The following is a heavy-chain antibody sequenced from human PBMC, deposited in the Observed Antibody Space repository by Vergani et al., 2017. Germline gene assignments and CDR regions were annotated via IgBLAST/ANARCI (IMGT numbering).Heavy chain of an antibody. J-gene: IGHJ6*02. D-gene: IGHD4-17*01. V-gene: IGHV1-2*02. Sequence: QVQLVQSGAEVKKPGASVKVSCKASGYTFTGYYMHWVRQAPGQGLEWMGWINPNSGGTNYAQKFQGRVTMTRDTSISTAYMELSRLRSDATAVYYCANTMTTVTTVPRYYYGMDVWGQGTTVTVSS. CDR1: GYTFTGYY. CDR3: ANTMTTVTTVPRYYYGMDV. CDR2: INPNSGGT.